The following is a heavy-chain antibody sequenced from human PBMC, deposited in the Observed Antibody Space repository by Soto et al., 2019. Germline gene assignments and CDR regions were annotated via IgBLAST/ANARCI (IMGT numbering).Heavy chain of an antibody. D-gene: IGHD1-1*01. CDR3: AKDSGDWIGVGAFDI. V-gene: IGHV3-9*01. Sequence: EVQLVESGGGLVQPGRSLRLSCAASGFTFDDYAMHWVRQAPGKGLEWVSGISWNSGSIGYADSVKGRFTISRDNAKNSLYLQMNSLRAEDTALYYCAKDSGDWIGVGAFDIWGQGTMVTVSS. CDR1: GFTFDDYA. J-gene: IGHJ3*02. CDR2: ISWNSGSI.